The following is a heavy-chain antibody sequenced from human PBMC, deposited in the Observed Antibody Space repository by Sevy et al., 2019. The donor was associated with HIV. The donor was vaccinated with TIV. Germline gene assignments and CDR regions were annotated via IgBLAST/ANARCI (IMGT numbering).Heavy chain of an antibody. D-gene: IGHD3-22*01. CDR3: ARENTMIEEPGWFDP. CDR1: GFTFSDYY. Sequence: GGSLILSCAASGFTFSDYYMSWIRHAPGKGLEWVSYISRSGSTINYADSVKGRFTISRDNAKNSLYLQINSLRAEDTAVYYCARENTMIEEPGWFDPWGQGTLVTVSS. V-gene: IGHV3-11*01. J-gene: IGHJ5*02. CDR2: ISRSGSTI.